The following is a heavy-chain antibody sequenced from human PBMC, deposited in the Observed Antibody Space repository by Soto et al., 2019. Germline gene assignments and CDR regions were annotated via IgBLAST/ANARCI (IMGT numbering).Heavy chain of an antibody. J-gene: IGHJ4*02. CDR1: GFTFDDYA. D-gene: IGHD3-22*01. CDR2: ISWNSGSI. CDR3: AKGVNYYDSSEPFDY. V-gene: IGHV3-9*01. Sequence: GGSLRLSCAASGFTFDDYAMHWVRQAPGKGLEWVSGISWNSGSIGYADSVKGRFTISRDNAKNSLYLQMNSLRAEDTALYYCAKGVNYYDSSEPFDYWGQGT.